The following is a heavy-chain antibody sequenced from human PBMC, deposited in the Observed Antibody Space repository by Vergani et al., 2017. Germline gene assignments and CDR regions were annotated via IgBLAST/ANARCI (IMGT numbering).Heavy chain of an antibody. CDR3: ARSRPYCTSGSCPAI. V-gene: IGHV4-61*02. Sequence: QVKLQESGPGLLKPSQTLSLTCTVSGESIRSGSHYWSWIRQPAGKGPEWSGHIHTGGSTDRNPSFKSRVSISVDTSKSQFSLKLNSVTVADTAVYYCARSRPYCTSGSCPAIWGQGTLVTVSS. J-gene: IGHJ4*02. D-gene: IGHD2-15*01. CDR2: IHTGGST. CDR1: GESIRSGSHY.